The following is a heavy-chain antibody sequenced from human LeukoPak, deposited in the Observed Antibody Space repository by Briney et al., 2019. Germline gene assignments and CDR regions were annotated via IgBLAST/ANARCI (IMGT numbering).Heavy chain of an antibody. J-gene: IGHJ4*02. CDR2: ISSSGSTI. D-gene: IGHD5-12*01. CDR1: GFTFSDYY. V-gene: IGHV3-11*01. Sequence: PGGSLKLSCAASGFTFSDYYMSWIRQAPGKGLEWVSYISSSGSTIYYADSVKGRFTISRDNSKNTLYLQMNSLRAEDTAVYYCAKTPNYDLSLDYWGQGTLVTVSS. CDR3: AKTPNYDLSLDY.